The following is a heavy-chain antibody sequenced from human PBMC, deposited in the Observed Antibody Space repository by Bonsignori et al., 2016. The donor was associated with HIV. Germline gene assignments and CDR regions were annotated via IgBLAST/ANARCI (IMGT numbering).Heavy chain of an antibody. V-gene: IGHV4-61*02. Sequence: SETLSLTCTVSGGSINSGSYYWSWIRQPAGKGLEWIGRIYSSGSTNYNPSLKSRVTISRDTSRNQFSLKLSSVTAADTAVYYCARQAIFGVVILGNIWGQGTMVTVSS. CDR3: ARQAIFGVVILGNI. D-gene: IGHD3-3*01. CDR2: IYSSGST. J-gene: IGHJ3*02. CDR1: GGSINSGSYY.